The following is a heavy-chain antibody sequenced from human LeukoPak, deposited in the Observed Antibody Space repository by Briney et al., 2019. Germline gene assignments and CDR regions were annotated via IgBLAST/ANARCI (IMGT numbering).Heavy chain of an antibody. CDR2: IYRGGST. V-gene: IGHV3-66*01. J-gene: IGHJ4*02. Sequence: GGSLSLSCGASGFTFSSNYMGWVREAPGKGLGGVSVIYRGGSTYYADSVKGRFTISRDNSKNTLYLQMNSLRAEDTAVYYCARDSPNGDSTEIDYWGQGTLVTVSS. CDR1: GFTFSSNY. CDR3: ARDSPNGDSTEIDY. D-gene: IGHD4-17*01.